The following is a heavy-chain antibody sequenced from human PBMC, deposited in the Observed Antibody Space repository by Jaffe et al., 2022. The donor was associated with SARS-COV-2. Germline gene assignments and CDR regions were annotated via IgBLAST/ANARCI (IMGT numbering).Heavy chain of an antibody. Sequence: QVQLVQSGAEVKKPGASVKVSCKASGYTFTSYGISWVRQAPGQGLEWMGWISAYNGNTNYAQKLQGRVTMTTDTSTSTAYMELRSLRSDDTAVYYCARDLEYYYDSSGYYRGTPTPRFDYWGQGTLVTVSS. CDR1: GYTFTSYG. D-gene: IGHD3-22*01. J-gene: IGHJ4*02. CDR2: ISAYNGNT. CDR3: ARDLEYYYDSSGYYRGTPTPRFDY. V-gene: IGHV1-18*01.